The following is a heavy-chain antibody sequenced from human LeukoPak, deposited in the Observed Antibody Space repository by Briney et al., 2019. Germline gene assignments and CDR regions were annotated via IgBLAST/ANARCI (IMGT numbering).Heavy chain of an antibody. D-gene: IGHD3-10*01. CDR3: ARDIWFGELSDNFDY. CDR2: INPNSGGT. Sequence: ASVKVSCKASGYTFTGYYMHWVRQAPGQGLEWRGWINPNSGGTHYAQKFQGRVTMTRDTSISTAYMELSRLRSDDTAVYYCARDIWFGELSDNFDYWGQGTLVTVSS. CDR1: GYTFTGYY. V-gene: IGHV1-2*02. J-gene: IGHJ4*02.